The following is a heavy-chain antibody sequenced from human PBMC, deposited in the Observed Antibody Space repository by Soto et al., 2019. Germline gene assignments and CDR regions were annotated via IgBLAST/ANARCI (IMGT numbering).Heavy chain of an antibody. J-gene: IGHJ4*02. D-gene: IGHD3-22*01. V-gene: IGHV4-59*01. CDR3: ARYYYDSSGYRSFDY. CDR1: GGPISNYY. Sequence: NPSETLSLTCTVSGGPISNYYWSWIRQPPGKGLEWIGYIYYSGSTNYNPSLKSRVTISVDTSKTQFSLLLSSVTAADTAVYYCARYYYDSSGYRSFDYWGQGTLVTVSS. CDR2: IYYSGST.